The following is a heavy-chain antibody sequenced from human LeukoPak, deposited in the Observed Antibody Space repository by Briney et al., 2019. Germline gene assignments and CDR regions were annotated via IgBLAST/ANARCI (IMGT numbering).Heavy chain of an antibody. Sequence: SETLSLTCTVSGYSISSGYYWGWIRQPPGKGLEWIGSIYHSGSTYYNPSLKSRVTISVDTSKNQFSLKLSSVTAADTAVYYCTRDPRRLDYWGQGTLVTVSS. CDR2: IYHSGST. CDR1: GYSISSGYY. V-gene: IGHV4-38-2*02. J-gene: IGHJ4*02. CDR3: TRDPRRLDY.